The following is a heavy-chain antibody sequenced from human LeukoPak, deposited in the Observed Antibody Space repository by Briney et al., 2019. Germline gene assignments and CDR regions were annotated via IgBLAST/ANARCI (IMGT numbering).Heavy chain of an antibody. V-gene: IGHV1-46*01. Sequence: GASVKVSCKVSGYTLTELSMHWVRQAPGKGLEWMGIINPSGGSTSYAQKFQGRVTMTRDTSTSTVYMELSSLRSEDTAVYYCASALYYYDSSGYMAGRKYFDYWGQGTLVTVSS. CDR2: INPSGGST. D-gene: IGHD3-22*01. CDR3: ASALYYYDSSGYMAGRKYFDY. CDR1: GYTLTELS. J-gene: IGHJ4*02.